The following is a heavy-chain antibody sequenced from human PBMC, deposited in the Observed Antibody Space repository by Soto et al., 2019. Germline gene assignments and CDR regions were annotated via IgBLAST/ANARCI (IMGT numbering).Heavy chain of an antibody. V-gene: IGHV1-69*12. Sequence: QVQLVQSGAEVKKPGSSVKVSCKASGGTFSSYGISWVRQAPGQGLEWMGGIIPIFGTADYTQKFQGRVTMIADESTSTAYMGLSSLRSEDTAVYYCAPQGLPNYYYYGMDVWGQGTTVTVSS. CDR1: GGTFSSYG. CDR3: APQGLPNYYYYGMDV. J-gene: IGHJ6*02. CDR2: IIPIFGTA.